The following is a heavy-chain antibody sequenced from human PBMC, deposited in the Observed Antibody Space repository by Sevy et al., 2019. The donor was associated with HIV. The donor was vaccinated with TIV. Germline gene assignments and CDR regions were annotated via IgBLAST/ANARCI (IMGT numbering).Heavy chain of an antibody. J-gene: IGHJ6*02. CDR3: AKNAIAARYYYYYGMDV. CDR2: ISWDGGST. CDR1: GFTFDDYT. Sequence: GGSLRLSCAASGFTFDDYTMHWVRQAPGKGLEWVSLISWDGGSTYYADSVKGRFTISRDNSKNSLYLQMNSLRTEDTALYYCAKNAIAARYYYYYGMDVWGQGTTVTVSS. D-gene: IGHD6-6*01. V-gene: IGHV3-43*01.